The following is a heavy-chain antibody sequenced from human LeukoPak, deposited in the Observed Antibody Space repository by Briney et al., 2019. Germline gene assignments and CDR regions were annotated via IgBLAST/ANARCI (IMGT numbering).Heavy chain of an antibody. D-gene: IGHD1-1*01. J-gene: IGHJ4*02. V-gene: IGHV1-18*01. CDR1: GYTFTSYG. CDR3: AREGPTGEFLGDH. Sequence: GASVKVSCKASGYTFTSYGISWVRQAPGQGLEWMGWISGNNGNTNYAQKLQGRVTMTTDTSTSTVYMELRSLRSDDTAVYYCAREGPTGEFLGDHWGQGTLVTVSS. CDR2: ISGNNGNT.